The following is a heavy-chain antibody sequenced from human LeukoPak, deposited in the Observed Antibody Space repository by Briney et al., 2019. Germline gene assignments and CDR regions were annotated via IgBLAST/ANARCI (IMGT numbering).Heavy chain of an antibody. CDR2: INPNSGGT. Sequence: AASVKVSCKASGYTFTGYYMHWVRQAPGQGLEWMGWINPNSGGTNYAQKFQGRVTMTRDTSISTAYMELSRLRSDDTAVHYCVTGNQLPLDYYYYMDVWGKGTTVTVSS. CDR3: VTGNQLPLDYYYYMDV. CDR1: GYTFTGYY. D-gene: IGHD2-2*01. J-gene: IGHJ6*03. V-gene: IGHV1-2*02.